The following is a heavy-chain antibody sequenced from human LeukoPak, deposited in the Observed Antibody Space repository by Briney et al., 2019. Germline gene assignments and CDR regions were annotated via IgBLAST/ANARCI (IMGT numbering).Heavy chain of an antibody. J-gene: IGHJ4*02. Sequence: GGSLRLSCAASGFTFSTYGMSWVRQAPGKGLEWVSAISGSGGSTYYADSVKGRFTISRDNSKNTLYLQMNSLRAEDTAVYYCAKDSAMIVVGLTAFDYWGQGTLVTVSS. V-gene: IGHV3-23*01. CDR3: AKDSAMIVVGLTAFDY. CDR2: ISGSGGST. CDR1: GFTFSTYG. D-gene: IGHD3-22*01.